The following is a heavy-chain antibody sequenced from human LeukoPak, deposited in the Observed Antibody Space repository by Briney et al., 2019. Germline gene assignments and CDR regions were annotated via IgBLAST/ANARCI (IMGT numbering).Heavy chain of an antibody. V-gene: IGHV3-30*18. J-gene: IGHJ4*02. CDR3: AKDRGYCSGGSCYYFDY. CDR2: ISYDGSNK. CDR1: VFTFSSYG. Sequence: GGSLRLSCAASVFTFSSYGMHWVRQAPGKGLEWVAVISYDGSNKYYADSVKGRFTISRDNSKNTLYLQMNSLRAEDTAVYYCAKDRGYCSGGSCYYFDYWGQGTLVTVSS. D-gene: IGHD2-15*01.